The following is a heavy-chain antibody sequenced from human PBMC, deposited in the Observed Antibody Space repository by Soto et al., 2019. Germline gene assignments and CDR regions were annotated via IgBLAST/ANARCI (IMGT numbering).Heavy chain of an antibody. D-gene: IGHD2-8*01. CDR2: ISGSGGNT. V-gene: IGHV3-23*01. CDR3: ARDGGYCTNGVCYPKY. J-gene: IGHJ4*02. CDR1: GFTFSSYV. Sequence: GGSLRLSCAASGFTFSSYVMSWVRPAPGKGLEWVSGISGSGGNTYYADSVKGRFTISRDNSKNTLYLQMNSLRAEDTAVYYCARDGGYCTNGVCYPKYWGQGTLVTVSS.